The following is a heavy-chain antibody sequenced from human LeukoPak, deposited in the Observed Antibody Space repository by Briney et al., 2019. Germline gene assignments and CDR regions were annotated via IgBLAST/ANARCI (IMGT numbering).Heavy chain of an antibody. V-gene: IGHV3-7*03. J-gene: IGHJ3*02. Sequence: PGGSLRLSCAASGFTFSSYWMSWVRQAPGKGLEWVANIKPDGSEKHYVDSVKGRLTIARDNAKNSLFLQMNSLRAEDTAVYYCARGDFHGSGSHYHDAFDIWGQGTMVTVSS. CDR3: ARGDFHGSGSHYHDAFDI. CDR1: GFTFSSYW. CDR2: IKPDGSEK. D-gene: IGHD3-10*01.